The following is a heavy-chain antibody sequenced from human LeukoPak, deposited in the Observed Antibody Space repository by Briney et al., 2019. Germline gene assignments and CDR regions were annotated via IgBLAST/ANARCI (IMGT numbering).Heavy chain of an antibody. CDR2: VYRSGSA. V-gene: IGHV4-39*07. CDR1: GDSVTSDNFY. J-gene: IGHJ5*02. D-gene: IGHD5-18*01. CDR3: AKGAGGFSYYNWFDP. Sequence: SSETLSLTCNVSGDSVTSDNFYWAWIRQPPGKGPEWIGTVYRSGSAYHNPSLKSRLTISIDTSKNQFSLKLTSVTAADTAIYYCAKGAGGFSYYNWFDPWGQGTLVTVSS.